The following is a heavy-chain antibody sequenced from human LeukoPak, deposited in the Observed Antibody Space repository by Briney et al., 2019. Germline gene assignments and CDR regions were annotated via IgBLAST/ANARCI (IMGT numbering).Heavy chain of an antibody. D-gene: IGHD6-13*01. CDR2: NNPNSGGT. Sequence: ASVKVSCKASGYTFTGYYMHWVRQAPGQGLEWMGWNNPNSGGTNYAQKFQGRVTMTRDTYISTAYMELSRLRSDDTAVFYCARTNIAAANPDYWGQGTLVTVSS. CDR1: GYTFTGYY. CDR3: ARTNIAAANPDY. V-gene: IGHV1-2*02. J-gene: IGHJ4*02.